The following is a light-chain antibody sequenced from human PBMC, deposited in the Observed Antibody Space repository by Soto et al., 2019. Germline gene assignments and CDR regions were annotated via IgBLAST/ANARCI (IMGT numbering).Light chain of an antibody. CDR2: ASS. CDR3: QQYDSVPTT. Sequence: EIVLTQSPDTVSLSPGERATLSCRASQSVSNIYLSWYQQKPGQAPRLLIYASSNRATGIPDRFSGTGSGTDFTLTISRLEPEDLAVYYCQQYDSVPTTFGQGTKVEIK. J-gene: IGKJ1*01. CDR1: QSVSNIY. V-gene: IGKV3-20*01.